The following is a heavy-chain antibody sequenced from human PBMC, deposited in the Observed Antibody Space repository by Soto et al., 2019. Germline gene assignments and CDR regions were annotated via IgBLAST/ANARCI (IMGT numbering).Heavy chain of an antibody. CDR3: AKYCGGDCRHFDA. J-gene: IGHJ4*02. V-gene: IGHV1-46*01. CDR2: INPSSGAT. Sequence: GASVKVSCKTSGYNFIAYYIYWVRQAPGQGPEWMGMINPSSGATNIAQKFQGRITVTSDSSTNTAYLQLSSLRSEDAAVYYCAKYCGGDCRHFDAWGQGTRVTSPQ. CDR1: GYNFIAYY. D-gene: IGHD2-21*02.